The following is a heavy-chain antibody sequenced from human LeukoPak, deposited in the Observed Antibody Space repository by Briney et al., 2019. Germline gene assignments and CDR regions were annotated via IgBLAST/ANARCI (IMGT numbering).Heavy chain of an antibody. CDR3: AREIVRWELSLHDAFDI. Sequence: GGSLRLSCAASGFTFSNYWMHWVRQAPGKGLVWVSRINSEGSSASYADSVLGRFTMSRDNAKNTLYLQMNSLRADDTAVYYCAREIVRWELSLHDAFDIWGQGTMVTVSS. D-gene: IGHD1-26*01. V-gene: IGHV3-74*01. J-gene: IGHJ3*02. CDR1: GFTFSNYW. CDR2: INSEGSSA.